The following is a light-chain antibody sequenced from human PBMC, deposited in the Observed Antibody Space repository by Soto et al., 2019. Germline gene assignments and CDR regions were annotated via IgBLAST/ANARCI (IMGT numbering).Light chain of an antibody. V-gene: IGLV1-40*01. Sequence: QSALTQPPSVSGAPGQRVTISCTGSSSNIGAGYDVHWYQQLPGTAPKLLIYGNSNRPSGVPDRLSGSKSGTSASLAITGLQAEDEADYYCQSYDSSLSGWVFGGGTNLTVL. CDR3: QSYDSSLSGWV. J-gene: IGLJ3*02. CDR2: GNS. CDR1: SSNIGAGYD.